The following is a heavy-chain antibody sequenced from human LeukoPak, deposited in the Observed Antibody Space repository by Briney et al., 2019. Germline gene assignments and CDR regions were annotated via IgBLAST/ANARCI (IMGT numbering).Heavy chain of an antibody. CDR3: ARVLMGPRLRQQLVLIY. CDR1: GYTFTSYD. CDR2: IIPILGIA. Sequence: ASVKVSCKASGYTFTSYDINWVRQATGQGLEWMGRIIPILGIANYAQKFQGRVTITADKSTSTAYMVLSSLRSEDTAVYYCARVLMGPRLRQQLVLIYWGQGTLVTVSS. J-gene: IGHJ4*02. D-gene: IGHD6-13*01. V-gene: IGHV1-69*04.